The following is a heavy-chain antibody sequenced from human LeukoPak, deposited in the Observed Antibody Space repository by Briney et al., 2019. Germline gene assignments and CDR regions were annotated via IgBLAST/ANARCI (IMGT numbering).Heavy chain of an antibody. CDR1: GGSISSYY. D-gene: IGHD5-18*01. Sequence: SSETLSLTCTVSGGSISSYYWSWIRQPPGKGLEWIGYIYYSGSTNYNPSLKSQVTISVDTSKNQFSLKLSSVTAADTAVYYCARGPEGYSYGYQFDYWGQGTLVTVSS. J-gene: IGHJ4*02. V-gene: IGHV4-59*01. CDR2: IYYSGST. CDR3: ARGPEGYSYGYQFDY.